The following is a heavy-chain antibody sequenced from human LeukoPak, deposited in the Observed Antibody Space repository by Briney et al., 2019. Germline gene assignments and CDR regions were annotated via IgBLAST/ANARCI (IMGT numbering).Heavy chain of an antibody. V-gene: IGHV4-30-2*01. CDR2: IYHSGST. D-gene: IGHD4-23*01. CDR1: GGSISSGDYS. J-gene: IGHJ4*02. CDR3: ARGQGNDYGGYYFDY. Sequence: SETLSLTCAVSGGSISSGDYSWSWIRQPPGKGLEWIGYIYHSGSTYYNPSLKSRVTISVDRSNNQFSLKLSSVTAADTAVYYCARGQGNDYGGYYFDYWGQGTLVTVSS.